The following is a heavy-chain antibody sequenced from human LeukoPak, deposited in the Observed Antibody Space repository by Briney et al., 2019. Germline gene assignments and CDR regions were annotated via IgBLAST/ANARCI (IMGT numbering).Heavy chain of an antibody. J-gene: IGHJ4*02. CDR2: IIPIFGTA. D-gene: IGHD2-8*01. V-gene: IGHV1-69*05. Sequence: SVKVSCKASGGTFSSYAISWVRQAPGQGLEWMGGIIPIFGTANYAQKFQGRVTITTDESTSTAYMEPSSLRSEDTAVYYCASSSGSTSMYAIHGVDYWGQGTLVTVSS. CDR1: GGTFSSYA. CDR3: ASSSGSTSMYAIHGVDY.